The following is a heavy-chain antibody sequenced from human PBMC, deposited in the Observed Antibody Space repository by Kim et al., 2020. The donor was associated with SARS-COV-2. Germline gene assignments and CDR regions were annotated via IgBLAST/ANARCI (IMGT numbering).Heavy chain of an antibody. D-gene: IGHD1-26*01. CDR2: ISYDGSNK. CDR3: ARVGQWEPRGFDY. J-gene: IGHJ4*02. CDR1: GFTFSSYA. Sequence: GGSLRLSCAASGFTFSSYAMHWVRQAPGKGLEWVAVISYDGSNKYYADSVKGRLTISRDNSKNTLYLQMNSLRAEDTAVYYCARVGQWEPRGFDYWGQGTLVTVSS. V-gene: IGHV3-30-3*01.